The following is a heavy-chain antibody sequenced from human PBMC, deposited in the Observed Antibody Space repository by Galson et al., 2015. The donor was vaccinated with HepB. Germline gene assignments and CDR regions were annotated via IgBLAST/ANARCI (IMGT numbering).Heavy chain of an antibody. CDR1: GFTFSSFS. V-gene: IGHV3-21*01. Sequence: SLRLSCAASGFTFSSFSMNWVRQAPGKGLEWVSYISSRRRYIYYVDSVRGRFTISRDNAKNSMYLQMNSLRDEDTAVYYCARDQVPREVGAMYYWGQGTLVTVSS. CDR3: ARDQVPREVGAMYY. J-gene: IGHJ4*02. D-gene: IGHD1-26*01. CDR2: ISSRRRYI.